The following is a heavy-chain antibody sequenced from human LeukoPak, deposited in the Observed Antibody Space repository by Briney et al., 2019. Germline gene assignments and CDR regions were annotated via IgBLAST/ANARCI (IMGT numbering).Heavy chain of an antibody. D-gene: IGHD3-3*01. CDR3: ARQGAYYDFWSGYFANYYYYGMDV. Sequence: SETLSLTCTVSGGSISSSSYYWGWIRQPPGTGLEWIGSIYYSGSTYYNPSLKSRVTISVDTSKNQFSLKLSSVTAADTAVYYCARQGAYYDFWSGYFANYYYYGMDVWGQGTTVTVSS. J-gene: IGHJ6*02. CDR1: GGSISSSSYY. CDR2: IYYSGST. V-gene: IGHV4-39*01.